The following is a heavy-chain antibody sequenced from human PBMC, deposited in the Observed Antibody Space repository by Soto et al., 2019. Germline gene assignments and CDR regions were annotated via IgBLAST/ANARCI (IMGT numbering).Heavy chain of an antibody. V-gene: IGHV3-21*06. D-gene: IGHD6-13*01. J-gene: IGHJ4*02. CDR2: ISSSSDYI. Sequence: GGSLRLSCSASGFTFTSYTMNWVRQAPGKGLEWVSSISSSSDYIYYADSMKGRVTISRDNAKNSLFLDMNSLTGEDTAVYYCARARVYATGPLDFWGQGTLVTVSS. CDR3: ARARVYATGPLDF. CDR1: GFTFTSYT.